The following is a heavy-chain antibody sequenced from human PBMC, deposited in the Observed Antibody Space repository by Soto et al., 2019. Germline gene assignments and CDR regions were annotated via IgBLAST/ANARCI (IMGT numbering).Heavy chain of an antibody. CDR1: GYTFTNFS. D-gene: IGHD2-21*01. J-gene: IGHJ4*02. Sequence: ASVKVSCKASGYTFTNFSITWVRQAPEQGLEWMGWISAYNGVTNYAQNLQGRVTMTTDTSTTTAYMELSGLRSDDTAVYYCARVMSGLLPFDYWGQGTLVTVSS. V-gene: IGHV1-18*01. CDR2: ISAYNGVT. CDR3: ARVMSGLLPFDY.